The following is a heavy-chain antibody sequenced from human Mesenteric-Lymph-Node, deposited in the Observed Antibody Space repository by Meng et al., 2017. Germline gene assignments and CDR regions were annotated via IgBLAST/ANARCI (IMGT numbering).Heavy chain of an antibody. CDR3: AHRLLGGVGS. Sequence: TFKESGPPLVKPTQPFPLTCTCPGFSISTSGVGVGWIRQPPGQALEWLALIFWDDDKRYSPSLKTRLTIPRDTSKNQVVLTMTNMDPVDTATYYCAHRLLGGVGSWGQGTLVTVSS. CDR2: IFWDDDK. CDR1: GFSISTSGVG. D-gene: IGHD1-26*01. V-gene: IGHV2-5*02. J-gene: IGHJ4*02.